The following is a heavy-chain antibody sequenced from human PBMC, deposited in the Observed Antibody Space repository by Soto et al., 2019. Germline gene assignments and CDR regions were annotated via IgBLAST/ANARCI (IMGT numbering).Heavy chain of an antibody. D-gene: IGHD2-15*01. CDR2: ISGSGGSP. CDR1: GCTFSSYA. Sequence: EVQLLESGGGLVQPGGSLRLSCADSGCTFSSYAMSWVRQAPGKGLEWGSAISGSGGSPYYADSVKGRFTISRDNSKNTLYLQMNSLRAEDTAVYYCAKCGSSSPLKGMDVWGQGTTVTVS. J-gene: IGHJ6*02. CDR3: AKCGSSSPLKGMDV. V-gene: IGHV3-23*01.